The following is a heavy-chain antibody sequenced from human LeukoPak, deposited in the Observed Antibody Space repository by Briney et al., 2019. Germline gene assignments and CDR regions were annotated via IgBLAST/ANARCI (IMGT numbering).Heavy chain of an antibody. CDR2: ISSSSSYI. V-gene: IGHV3-21*01. CDR1: GFTFSSYS. D-gene: IGHD1-14*01. CDR3: ARVGMGRQHYFDY. J-gene: IGHJ4*02. Sequence: GGSLRLFCAASGFTFSSYSMSWVRQAPGEGLEWVSSISSSSSYIYYADSVKGRFTISRDNAKNSLYLQMNSLRAEDTAVYYCARVGMGRQHYFDYWGQGTLVTVSS.